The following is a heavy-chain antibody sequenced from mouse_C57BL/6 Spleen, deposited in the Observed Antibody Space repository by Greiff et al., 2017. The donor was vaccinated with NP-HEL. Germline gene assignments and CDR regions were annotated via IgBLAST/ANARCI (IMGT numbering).Heavy chain of an antibody. CDR2: ISSGSSTI. Sequence: EVMLVESGGGLVKPGGSLKLSCAASGFTFSDYGMHWVRQAPEKGLEWVAYISSGSSTIYYADTVKGRFTISRDNAKNTLFLQMTSLRSEDTAMYYCARRSNPYYAMDYWGQGTSVTVSS. CDR3: ARRSNPYYAMDY. CDR1: GFTFSDYG. J-gene: IGHJ4*01. V-gene: IGHV5-17*01. D-gene: IGHD2-5*01.